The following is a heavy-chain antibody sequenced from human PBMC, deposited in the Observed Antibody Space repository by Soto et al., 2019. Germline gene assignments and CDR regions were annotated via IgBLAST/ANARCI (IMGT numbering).Heavy chain of an antibody. CDR3: ARVSSSSAAFDI. D-gene: IGHD6-6*01. CDR2: IYYSGST. V-gene: IGHV4-59*08. Sequence: SETLSLTCTVSGGSISSYYWSWIRQPPGKGLEWIGYIYYSGSTNYNPSLKSRVTISVDTSKNQFSLKLSSVTAADTAVYYCARVSSSSAAFDIWGQGTMVTVSS. CDR1: GGSISSYY. J-gene: IGHJ3*02.